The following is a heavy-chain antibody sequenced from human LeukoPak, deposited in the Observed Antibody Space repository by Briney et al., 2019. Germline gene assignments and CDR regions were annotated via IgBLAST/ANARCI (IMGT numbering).Heavy chain of an antibody. Sequence: SETLSLTCTVSGGSISSSSYYWGWIRQPPGKGLEWIGSIYYSGSIYYNPSLKSRVTISVDTSKNQFSLKLSSVTAADTAVYYCAREYQLLYRTYYYGMDVWGQGTTVTVSS. J-gene: IGHJ6*02. CDR3: AREYQLLYRTYYYGMDV. D-gene: IGHD2-2*02. V-gene: IGHV4-39*02. CDR1: GGSISSSSYY. CDR2: IYYSGSI.